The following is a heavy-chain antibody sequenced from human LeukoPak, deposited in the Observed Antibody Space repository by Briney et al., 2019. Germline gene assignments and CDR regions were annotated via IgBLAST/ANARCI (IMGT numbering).Heavy chain of an antibody. V-gene: IGHV3-23*01. CDR2: IRGSGDTT. Sequence: GGSLRLSCVASGFTFSIHAKIWLRQAPGKGLEWVSGIRGSGDTTYYADSVKGRRFTISRDNSKNTLYLQMNSVRAEDTAVYYCAKEQFLRYFDRNGYYCDHWGRRTLVTVSS. CDR1: GFTFSIHA. CDR3: AKEQFLRYFDRNGYYCDH. D-gene: IGHD3-9*01. J-gene: IGHJ4*02.